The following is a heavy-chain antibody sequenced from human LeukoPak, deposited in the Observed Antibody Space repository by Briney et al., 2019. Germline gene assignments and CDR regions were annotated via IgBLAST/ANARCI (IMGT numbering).Heavy chain of an antibody. CDR2: INRDGSIT. CDR1: GFTFSSYW. CDR3: ARGLGIFDHGDYPGGIY. Sequence: GGSLRLSCAASGFTFSSYWMHWVRQATGKGLVWVARINRDGSITTYADSVKGRFTISRDNAKNTLYLQMNSLRDEDTAVYYCARGLGIFDHGDYPGGIYWGQGTLVPVSS. J-gene: IGHJ4*02. V-gene: IGHV3-74*01. D-gene: IGHD4-17*01.